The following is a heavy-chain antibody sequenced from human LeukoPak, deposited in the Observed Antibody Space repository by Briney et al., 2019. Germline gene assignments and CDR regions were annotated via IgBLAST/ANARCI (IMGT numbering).Heavy chain of an antibody. D-gene: IGHD3-10*01. Sequence: ASVKVSCKASGYTFTGYYIHWVRQAPGQGLEWMGWINPNSGGTNYAQKFQGRVTMTRDTSISTAYMELSRLRSDDTAVYYCARAAVRGVIENWFDPWGQGTLVTVSS. CDR3: ARAAVRGVIENWFDP. CDR1: GYTFTGYY. V-gene: IGHV1-2*02. J-gene: IGHJ5*02. CDR2: INPNSGGT.